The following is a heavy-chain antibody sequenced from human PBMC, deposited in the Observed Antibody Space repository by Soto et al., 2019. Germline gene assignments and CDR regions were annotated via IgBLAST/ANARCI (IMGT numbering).Heavy chain of an antibody. CDR2: ISGSGGST. D-gene: IGHD1-26*01. CDR1: GFTFSSYA. V-gene: IGHV3-23*01. J-gene: IGHJ4*02. Sequence: EVQLLESGGGLVQPGGSLRLSCAASGFTFSSYAMRWVRQAPGKGLEWVSAISGSGGSTYYADSVKGRSTISRDNSKNTLYLQMNSLRAEDTAVYYCARRGSGSYYDYWGQGTLVTVSS. CDR3: ARRGSGSYYDY.